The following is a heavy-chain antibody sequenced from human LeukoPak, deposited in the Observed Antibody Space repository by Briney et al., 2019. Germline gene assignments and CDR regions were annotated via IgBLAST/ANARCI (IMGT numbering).Heavy chain of an antibody. V-gene: IGHV4-34*01. Sequence: SETLSLTCAVYGGSFSGYYWSWIRQPPGKGLEWIGEINHSGSTNYNPSLKSRVTISVDTSKNQFSLKLSSVTAADTAVYYCARHDRSVLAVVPDYWGQGTLVTVSS. CDR2: INHSGST. J-gene: IGHJ4*02. CDR3: ARHDRSVLAVVPDY. D-gene: IGHD6-19*01. CDR1: GGSFSGYY.